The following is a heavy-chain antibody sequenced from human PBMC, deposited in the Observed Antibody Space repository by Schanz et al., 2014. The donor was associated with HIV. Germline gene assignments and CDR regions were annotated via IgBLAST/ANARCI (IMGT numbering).Heavy chain of an antibody. CDR3: ARPPAAAGPFDY. D-gene: IGHD6-13*01. Sequence: QVQLQESGPGLVKPSQTLSLTCTVSSGSISSGDYYWSWIRQPPGKGLEWIGYIYYSGRAFYNPSLKSRPVISIDTPRNLSSLRLSSVTAADTAVYYCARPPAAAGPFDYWGQGTLVTVSS. V-gene: IGHV4-30-4*01. CDR2: IYYSGRA. J-gene: IGHJ4*02. CDR1: SGSISSGDYY.